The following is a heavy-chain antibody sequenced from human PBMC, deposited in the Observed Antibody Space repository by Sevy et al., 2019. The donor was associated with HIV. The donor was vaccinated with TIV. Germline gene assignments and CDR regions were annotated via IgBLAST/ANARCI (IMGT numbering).Heavy chain of an antibody. CDR1: GGSVSSGSYY. D-gene: IGHD3-10*01. CDR2: IYYSGST. Sequence: SKTLSLTCTVSGGSVSSGSYYWSWIRQPPGKGLEWIGYIYYSGSTNYNPSLKSRVTISVDTSKNQFSLKLSSVTAADTAVYYCARGSNYYGSGSYGTKGGVDYWGQGTLVTVSS. J-gene: IGHJ4*02. V-gene: IGHV4-61*01. CDR3: ARGSNYYGSGSYGTKGGVDY.